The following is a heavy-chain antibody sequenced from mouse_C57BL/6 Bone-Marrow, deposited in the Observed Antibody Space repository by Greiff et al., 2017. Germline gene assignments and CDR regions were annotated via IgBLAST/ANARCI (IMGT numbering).Heavy chain of an antibody. J-gene: IGHJ4*01. CDR2: INPCSSCT. CDR3: ARFSMDY. V-gene: IGHV1-7*01. Sequence: VQLQQSGAELVKPGASVKLSCKASGYTFTSYWMPWVKQRPGQGLEWIGYINPCSSCTNYNQKFKDKATVTAEKSSSTAYMQLSSLTSEDSADYYSARFSMDYWGQGTSVTVSS. CDR1: GYTFTSYW.